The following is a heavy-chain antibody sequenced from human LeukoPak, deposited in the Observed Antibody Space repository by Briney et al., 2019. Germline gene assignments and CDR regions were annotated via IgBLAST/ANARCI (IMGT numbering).Heavy chain of an antibody. CDR3: ARDEDYYDSSGYYSPLSFDY. Sequence: GGSLRLSCAASGFTFSSYAMSWVRQAPGKGLEWVSAISGSGGSTYYADSVKGRFTISRDNSKNTLYLQMNSLRAEDTAVYYRARDEDYYDSSGYYSPLSFDYWGQGTLVTVSS. V-gene: IGHV3-23*01. CDR1: GFTFSSYA. D-gene: IGHD3-22*01. J-gene: IGHJ4*02. CDR2: ISGSGGST.